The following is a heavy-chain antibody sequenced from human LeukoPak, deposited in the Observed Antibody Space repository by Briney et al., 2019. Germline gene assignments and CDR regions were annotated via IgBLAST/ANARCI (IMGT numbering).Heavy chain of an antibody. CDR1: RFTFSSYG. J-gene: IGHJ4*02. V-gene: IGHV3-30*02. CDR3: AKEGGTLFPSSMVRGDKGRYFDY. Sequence: GGSLRLSCAASRFTFSSYGMHWVRQAPGKGLEWVAFIRYDGSNKYYADSVKGRFTISRDNSKNTLYLQMNSLRAEDTAVYYCAKEGGTLFPSSMVRGDKGRYFDYWGQGTLVTVSS. CDR2: IRYDGSNK. D-gene: IGHD3-10*01.